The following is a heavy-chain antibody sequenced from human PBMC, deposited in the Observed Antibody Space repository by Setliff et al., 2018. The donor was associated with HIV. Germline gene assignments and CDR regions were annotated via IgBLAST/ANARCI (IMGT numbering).Heavy chain of an antibody. Sequence: GESLKISCMGSGFSFTSYWIAWVRQMPGKGLEWMGIIYPGDSENRYSPSFQGQVTISVDKSISTAYLQWSSLKASDTAMYYCARLLYSNSWNWENYFYYMDVWAKGTTVTVSS. D-gene: IGHD6-13*01. J-gene: IGHJ6*03. V-gene: IGHV5-51*01. CDR1: GFSFTSYW. CDR2: IYPGDSEN. CDR3: ARLLYSNSWNWENYFYYMDV.